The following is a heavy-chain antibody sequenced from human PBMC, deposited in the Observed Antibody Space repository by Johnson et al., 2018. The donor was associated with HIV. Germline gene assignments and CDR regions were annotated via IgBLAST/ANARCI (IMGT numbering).Heavy chain of an antibody. CDR1: GFTFKDYY. Sequence: VQLVESGGGVVQPGRSLRLSCAASGFTFKDYYITWIRQAPGKGLAGVSRIKIDGSSTSYADPVKGRFTISRDNAKNTLYLQMNSLRAEDTAVYYCAKDLFTEREDDVFDVWGQGTMVTVSS. CDR3: AKDLFTEREDDVFDV. D-gene: IGHD1-26*01. CDR2: IKIDGSST. J-gene: IGHJ3*01. V-gene: IGHV3-74*01.